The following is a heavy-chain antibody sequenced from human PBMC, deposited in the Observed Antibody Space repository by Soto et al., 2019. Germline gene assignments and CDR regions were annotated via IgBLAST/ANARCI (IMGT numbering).Heavy chain of an antibody. V-gene: IGHV1-69*02. J-gene: IGHJ4*02. Sequence: QVQLVQSGAEVKKPGSSVKVSCKASGGTFSSYTITWVRQAPGQGLEWMGRIIPILGIANYAQKFQGRVTITADKATGTAYRELSSLSSEDTAVYSCLNIPHYWGQGTLVTVSS. CDR2: IIPILGIA. CDR3: LNIPHY. CDR1: GGTFSSYT.